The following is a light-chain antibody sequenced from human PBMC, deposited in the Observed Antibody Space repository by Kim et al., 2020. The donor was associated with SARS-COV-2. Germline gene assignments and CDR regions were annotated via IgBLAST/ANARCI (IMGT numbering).Light chain of an antibody. CDR2: AAS. J-gene: IGKJ2*01. CDR1: RAISIY. V-gene: IGKV1-9*01. Sequence: SASVGDRATITGRASRAISIYVAWYQQKPGKAPKLLIYAASILQSGVPSRFSGSGSGTEFTLTISSLQTEDSATYYCHQVNSYPHTFGQGTKLEIK. CDR3: HQVNSYPHT.